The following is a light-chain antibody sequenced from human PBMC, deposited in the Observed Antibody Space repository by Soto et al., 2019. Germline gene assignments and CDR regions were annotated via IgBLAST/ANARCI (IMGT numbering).Light chain of an antibody. Sequence: EVVLTQSPVTLSLSPGERATLSCRASQSVSSSYLAWYQQKPGQAPRLLIYGASTRATGIPARFSGSGSGTEFTLTISSLQSEDFAVYYCQQYNGWPITFGQGTRLEIK. CDR1: QSVSSSY. V-gene: IGKV3-15*01. J-gene: IGKJ5*01. CDR2: GAS. CDR3: QQYNGWPIT.